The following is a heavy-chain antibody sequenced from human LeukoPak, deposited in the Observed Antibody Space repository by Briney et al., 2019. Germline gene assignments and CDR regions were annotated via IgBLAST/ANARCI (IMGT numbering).Heavy chain of an antibody. V-gene: IGHV4-39*01. J-gene: IGHJ4*02. Sequence: PSETLSLTCTVSGVSTTNGIYYWGWIRQPPGKGLEWIGSFYYSGSTNYNPSLKSRVTISVDTSKNQFSLKLSSVTAADTAVYYCVYYYGSGSVEYWGQGTLVTVSS. CDR3: VYYYGSGSVEY. CDR2: FYYSGST. D-gene: IGHD3-10*01. CDR1: GVSTTNGIYY.